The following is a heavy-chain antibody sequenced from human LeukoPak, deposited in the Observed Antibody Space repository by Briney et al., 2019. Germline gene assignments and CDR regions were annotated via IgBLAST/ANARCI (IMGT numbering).Heavy chain of an antibody. D-gene: IGHD7-27*01. V-gene: IGHV3-48*02. CDR3: ARGESVTGEFGY. Sequence: PGGSLRLSCAASGFTFSSYSMNWVRQAPGKGLEWVSYISSSSSSTIYYADSVTGRFTISRDNAKNSLYLQMNSLRDEDTAVYYCARGESVTGEFGYWGQGTLVTVSS. CDR2: ISSSSSSTI. CDR1: GFTFSSYS. J-gene: IGHJ4*02.